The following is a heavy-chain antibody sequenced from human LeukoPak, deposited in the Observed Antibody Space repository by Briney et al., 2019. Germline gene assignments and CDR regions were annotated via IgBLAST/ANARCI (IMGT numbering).Heavy chain of an antibody. J-gene: IGHJ4*02. D-gene: IGHD2-21*02. CDR3: ARVVVVTANGLGY. V-gene: IGHV3-74*01. CDR2: INSDGSST. Sequence: GGFLRLSYAATGLTFSSYWTHWVRQAPGKGLVWVSRINSDGSSTRYADSVKGRFTISRDNAKNTLYLQMNSLRAEDTAVYYCARVVVVTANGLGYWGQGTLVTVSS. CDR1: GLTFSSYW.